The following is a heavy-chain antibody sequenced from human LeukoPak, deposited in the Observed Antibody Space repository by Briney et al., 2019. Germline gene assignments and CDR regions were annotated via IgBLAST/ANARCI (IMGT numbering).Heavy chain of an antibody. J-gene: IGHJ4*02. CDR1: GFTFSSYS. D-gene: IGHD2-21*02. V-gene: IGHV3-48*01. CDR2: ISSSSSTI. CDR3: ARDPEHIVVVTARPYYFDY. Sequence: PGGSLRLSCAASGFTFSSYSMTWVRQAPGKGLEWVSYISSSSSTIYYADSVKGRFTISRDNAKNSLYLQMNSLRAEDTAVYYCARDPEHIVVVTARPYYFDYWGQGTLVTVSS.